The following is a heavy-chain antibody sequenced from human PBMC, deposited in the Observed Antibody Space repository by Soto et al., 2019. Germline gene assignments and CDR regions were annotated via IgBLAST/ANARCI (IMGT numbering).Heavy chain of an antibody. J-gene: IGHJ4*02. CDR1: GFTFSSYA. CDR3: AKLPSSFGELLIYFDY. CDR2: ISGSGGST. V-gene: IGHV3-23*01. Sequence: GGSLRLSCAASGFTFSSYAMSWVRQAPGKGLEWVSAISGSGGSTYYADSVKGRFTISRDNSKNTLYLQTNSLRAEDTAVYYCAKLPSSFGELLIYFDYWGQGTLVTVSS. D-gene: IGHD3-10*01.